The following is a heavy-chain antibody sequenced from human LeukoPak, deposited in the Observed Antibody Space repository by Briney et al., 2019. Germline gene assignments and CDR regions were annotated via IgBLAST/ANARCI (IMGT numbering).Heavy chain of an antibody. J-gene: IGHJ6*02. D-gene: IGHD3-3*01. V-gene: IGHV4-34*01. CDR3: ARLLAL. CDR1: GGSFSGYY. CDR2: INHSGST. Sequence: SETLSLTCAVYGGSFSGYYWSWIRQPPGKGLEWIGEINHSGSTNYNPSLESRVTISVDTSKNQFSLKLSSVTAADTAVYYCARLLALWGQGTTVTVSS.